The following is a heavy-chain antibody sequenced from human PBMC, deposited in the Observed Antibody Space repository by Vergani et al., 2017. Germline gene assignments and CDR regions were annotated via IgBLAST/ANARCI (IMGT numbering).Heavy chain of an antibody. CDR1: GFTFSACP. CDR2: ISARYPRT. CDR3: ANPHKAYCSSTSCYSFDY. V-gene: IGHV3-23*01. Sequence: EVQLLQSGGGVIQPGGSVRLSCAASGFTFSACPMTWVRQAPGKGLEWVSAISARYPRTYYADSVKGRFTISSDNSKNMLYLQMNSLRAEDTAVYYCANPHKAYCSSTSCYSFDYWGQGTLVTVSS. J-gene: IGHJ4*02. D-gene: IGHD2-2*02.